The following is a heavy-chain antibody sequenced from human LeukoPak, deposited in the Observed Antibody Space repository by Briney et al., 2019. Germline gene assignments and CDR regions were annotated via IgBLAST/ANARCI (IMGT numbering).Heavy chain of an antibody. CDR3: ASERQYRLYDFWSGYGNYYYYMDV. J-gene: IGHJ6*03. Sequence: GASVKVSCKASGYSFTGYYMHWVRQAPGQGLEWMGWINPYSGGTNYAQKFQGRVTMTRDTSISTAYMELSRLRSGDTAVYYCASERQYRLYDFWSGYGNYYYYMDVWGKGTTVTVSS. V-gene: IGHV1-2*02. CDR2: INPYSGGT. CDR1: GYSFTGYY. D-gene: IGHD3-3*01.